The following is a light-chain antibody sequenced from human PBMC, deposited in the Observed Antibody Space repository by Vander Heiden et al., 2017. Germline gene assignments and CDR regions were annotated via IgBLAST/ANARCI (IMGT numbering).Light chain of an antibody. CDR3: SSYTTSSTVV. Sequence: QSALTQPASVSGSPGQSLTISCTGPSSDVGGYNFVSWSQQHPGKAPKLIIYEVSNRPSGVSNRFSGSKSGNTASLTISGLQAEDEADYYCSSYTTSSTVVFGGGTKLTVL. J-gene: IGLJ3*02. V-gene: IGLV2-14*01. CDR1: SSDVGGYNF. CDR2: EVS.